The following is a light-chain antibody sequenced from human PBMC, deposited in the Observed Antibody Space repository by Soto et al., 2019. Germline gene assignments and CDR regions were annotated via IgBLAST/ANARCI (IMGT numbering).Light chain of an antibody. CDR3: QQYNNWPQT. Sequence: EAVLTQSPATLSVSPGERTTLFCRASQSVATNLAWYQQRPGQAPRLLLYGASKRAIGLPARFSGSGSGTEFTLTITSLQSEDFAVYYCQQYNNWPQTFGQGTKVDI. J-gene: IGKJ1*01. CDR1: QSVATN. V-gene: IGKV3-15*01. CDR2: GAS.